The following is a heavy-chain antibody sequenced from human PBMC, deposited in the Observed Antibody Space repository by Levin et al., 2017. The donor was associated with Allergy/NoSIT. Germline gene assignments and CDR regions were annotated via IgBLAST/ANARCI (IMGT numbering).Heavy chain of an antibody. CDR1: GFTFSSYA. D-gene: IGHD1-1*01. V-gene: IGHV3-23*01. Sequence: GGSLRLSCAASGFTFSSYAMSWVRQAPGKGLEWVSAISGSGGSTYYADSVKGRFTISRDNSKNTLYLQMNSLRAEDTAVYYCANYNWNDEGFDYWGQGTLVTVSS. J-gene: IGHJ4*02. CDR3: ANYNWNDEGFDY. CDR2: ISGSGGST.